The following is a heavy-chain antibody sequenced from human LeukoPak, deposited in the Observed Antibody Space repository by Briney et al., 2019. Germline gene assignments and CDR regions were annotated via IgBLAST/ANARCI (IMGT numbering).Heavy chain of an antibody. Sequence: SETLSLTCTVSGGSISSYYWSWIRQPPGKGLEWIGYIYYSGSTNYNPSLKSRVTISVDTSKNQFSLKLSSVTAADTAVYYCAGEGYYDSSGYYRLNAFDIWGQGTMVTVSS. CDR3: AGEGYYDSSGYYRLNAFDI. CDR2: IYYSGST. D-gene: IGHD3-22*01. V-gene: IGHV4-59*01. J-gene: IGHJ3*02. CDR1: GGSISSYY.